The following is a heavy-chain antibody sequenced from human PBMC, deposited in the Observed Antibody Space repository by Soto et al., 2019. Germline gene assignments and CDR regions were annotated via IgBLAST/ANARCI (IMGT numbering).Heavy chain of an antibody. Sequence: GGSLRLSCAASGFTVSSNYMSWVRQAPGKGLEWVSVIYSGGSTYYADSVKGRFTISRDNSKNTLYLQMNSLRAEDTAVYYCARTYGDNWFDPWGQGTLVTVSS. CDR3: ARTYGDNWFDP. V-gene: IGHV3-66*01. CDR1: GFTVSSNY. J-gene: IGHJ5*02. CDR2: IYSGGST. D-gene: IGHD4-17*01.